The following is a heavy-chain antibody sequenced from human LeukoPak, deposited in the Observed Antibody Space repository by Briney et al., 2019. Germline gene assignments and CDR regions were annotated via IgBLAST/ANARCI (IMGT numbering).Heavy chain of an antibody. CDR3: VTASTGNTGGFDY. V-gene: IGHV3-64D*09. Sequence: GGSLRLSCSASGFSFSNYAMHWVRQAPGKGLEYVSIISTNGITYYADSVKGRFTISRDNSRNTLYLQMSSLRPEGTAVYYCVTASTGNTGGFDYWGQGTLVTVSS. D-gene: IGHD3-9*01. CDR2: ISTNGIT. J-gene: IGHJ4*02. CDR1: GFSFSNYA.